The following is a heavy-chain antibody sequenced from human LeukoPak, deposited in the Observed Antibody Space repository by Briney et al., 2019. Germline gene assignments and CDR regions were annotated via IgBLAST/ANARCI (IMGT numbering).Heavy chain of an antibody. CDR3: ARSYSNYLGFDY. V-gene: IGHV3-53*01. CDR2: IYSGGST. Sequence: GGSLRLSCAASGFTVSSNYMSWVRQAPGKGLEWVSVIYSGGSTYYADSVKGRFTISRDNSKNTLYLQMSSLRAEDTAVYYCARSYSNYLGFDYWGQGTLVTVSS. CDR1: GFTVSSNY. D-gene: IGHD4-11*01. J-gene: IGHJ4*02.